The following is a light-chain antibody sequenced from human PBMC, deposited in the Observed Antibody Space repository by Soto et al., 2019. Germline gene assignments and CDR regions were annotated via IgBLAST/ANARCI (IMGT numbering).Light chain of an antibody. J-gene: IGKJ3*01. Sequence: DTPMTQSPSSLSASVGDRVTITCRASQDISNFLAWYQQKPGKVPKLLIYEASTLQSGVPSRFSGSGSGTDFTLTISSLQPEDVATYYCHKYNSAPFTFGPGTKLGFK. CDR3: HKYNSAPFT. V-gene: IGKV1-27*01. CDR2: EAS. CDR1: QDISNF.